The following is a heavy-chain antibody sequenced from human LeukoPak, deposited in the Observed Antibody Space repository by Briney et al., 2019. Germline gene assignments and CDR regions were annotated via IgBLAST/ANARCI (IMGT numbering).Heavy chain of an antibody. CDR3: AKDWVDSYGDY. CDR1: GFTFSSYA. CDR2: ISYDGSNK. Sequence: GGSLRVSCAASGFTFSSYAMHWVRQAPGKGLEWVAVISYDGSNKYYADSVKGRFTISRDNSKNTLYLQMNSLRAEDTAVYYCAKDWVDSYGDYWGQGTLVTVSS. V-gene: IGHV3-30-3*01. D-gene: IGHD5-18*01. J-gene: IGHJ4*02.